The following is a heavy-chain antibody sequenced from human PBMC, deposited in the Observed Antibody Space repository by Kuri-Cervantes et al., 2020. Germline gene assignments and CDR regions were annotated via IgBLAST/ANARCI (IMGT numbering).Heavy chain of an antibody. CDR3: ARAHFRGSAFDI. J-gene: IGHJ3*02. CDR2: IRYDGSNK. CDR1: GFTFSSYG. V-gene: IGHV3-30*02. D-gene: IGHD3-10*01. Sequence: GESLKISCAASGFTFSSYGMHWVRQAPGKGLEWVAFIRYDGSNKYYADSVKGRFTISRDNSKNTLYLQMNSLRAEDTAVYYCARAHFRGSAFDIWGQGTMVTVSS.